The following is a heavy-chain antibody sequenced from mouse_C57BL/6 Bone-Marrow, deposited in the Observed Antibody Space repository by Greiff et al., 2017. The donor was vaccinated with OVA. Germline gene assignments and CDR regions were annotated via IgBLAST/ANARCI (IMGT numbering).Heavy chain of an antibody. D-gene: IGHD2-5*01. J-gene: IGHJ2*01. CDR1: GFTFSSYA. Sequence: EVKLVESGGGLVKPGGSLKLSCAASGFTFSSYAMSWVRQTPEKRLEWVATISDGGSYTYYPDNVKGRFTISRDNAKNNLYLQMSHLKSEDTAMYYCARDHYYSNLYFDYWGQGTTLTVSS. V-gene: IGHV5-4*01. CDR2: ISDGGSYT. CDR3: ARDHYYSNLYFDY.